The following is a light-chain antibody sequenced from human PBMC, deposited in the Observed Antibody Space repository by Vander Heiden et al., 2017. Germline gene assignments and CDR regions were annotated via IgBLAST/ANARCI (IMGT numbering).Light chain of an antibody. CDR3: SSYTSSHTLV. Sequence: QSALPQPASGPGSPGQSITIPCTGTSSDVGGYNYVSWHQQRPGNAPELMIYDVRTRPSGVSNRFSGSKSGNTASLTISGLQAEDEADYYCSSYTSSHTLVFGGGTKLTVL. CDR1: SSDVGGYNY. J-gene: IGLJ3*02. V-gene: IGLV2-14*03. CDR2: DVR.